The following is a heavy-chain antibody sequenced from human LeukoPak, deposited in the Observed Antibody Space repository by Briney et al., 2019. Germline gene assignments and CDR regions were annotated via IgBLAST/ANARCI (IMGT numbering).Heavy chain of an antibody. CDR2: LYYSRST. CDR3: ARARGQWPLDY. CDR1: GGSISSYY. J-gene: IGHJ4*02. Sequence: SETLSLTCTVSGGSISSYYWSWIRQPPGKWLEWIGWLYYSRSTSYNPSLKSRVTMSVDTSKNQFSLKLSSVTAADTAVYYCARARGQWPLDYWGQGTLVTVSS. D-gene: IGHD6-19*01. V-gene: IGHV4-59*01.